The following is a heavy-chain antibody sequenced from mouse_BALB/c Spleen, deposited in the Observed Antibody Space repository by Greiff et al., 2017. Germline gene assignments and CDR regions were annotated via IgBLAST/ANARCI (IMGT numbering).Heavy chain of an antibody. CDR3: ARLITTREGYFDY. CDR2: INPSSGYT. CDR1: GYTFTSYT. Sequence: VQRVESGAELARPGASVKMSCKASGYTFTSYTMHWVKQRPGQGLEWIGYINPSSGYTNYNQKFKDKATLTADKSSSTAYMQLSSLTSEDSAVYYCARLITTREGYFDYWGQGTTLTVSS. D-gene: IGHD2-4*01. J-gene: IGHJ2*01. V-gene: IGHV1-4*01.